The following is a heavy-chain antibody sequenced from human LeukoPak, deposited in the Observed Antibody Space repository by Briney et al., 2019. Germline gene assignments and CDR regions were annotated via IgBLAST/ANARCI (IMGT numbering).Heavy chain of an antibody. Sequence: GGSLRLSCAASGFTFSSYSMNWVRQAPGKGLEWVSSISSSSYIYYADSVKGRFTISRDNAKSSLYLQMNSLRAEDTAVYYCARDPHDSSGYDYWGQGTLVTVSS. CDR1: GFTFSSYS. J-gene: IGHJ4*02. CDR3: ARDPHDSSGYDY. V-gene: IGHV3-21*01. D-gene: IGHD3-22*01. CDR2: ISSSSYI.